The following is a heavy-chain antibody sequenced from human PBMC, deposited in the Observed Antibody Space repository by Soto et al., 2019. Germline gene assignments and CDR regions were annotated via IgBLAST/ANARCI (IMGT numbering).Heavy chain of an antibody. CDR2: IYYSGST. Sequence: QLQLQESGPGLVKPSETLSLTCTVSGGSISSSSYYWGWIRQPPGKGLEWIGSIYYSGSTYYNPALKSRVTISVDTSKNKFYLKLSPVTAADTAVYYCARPRERYAKSYYFDYWGQGTLVTVSS. D-gene: IGHD1-1*01. CDR1: GGSISSSSYY. V-gene: IGHV4-39*01. J-gene: IGHJ4*02. CDR3: ARPRERYAKSYYFDY.